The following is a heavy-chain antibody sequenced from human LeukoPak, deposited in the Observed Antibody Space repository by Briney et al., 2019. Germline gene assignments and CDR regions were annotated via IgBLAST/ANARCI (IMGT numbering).Heavy chain of an antibody. Sequence: HPGGSLRLSCAASGFTFSSYWMSWVRQAPGKGLEWVANIKQDGSEKYYVDSVKSRFTISRDNAKNSLYLQMNSLRAEDTAVYYCARVTGTPNGSPWYYYYGMDVWGQGTTVTVSS. CDR3: ARVTGTPNGSPWYYYYGMDV. CDR2: IKQDGSEK. CDR1: GFTFSSYW. D-gene: IGHD1-26*01. J-gene: IGHJ6*02. V-gene: IGHV3-7*01.